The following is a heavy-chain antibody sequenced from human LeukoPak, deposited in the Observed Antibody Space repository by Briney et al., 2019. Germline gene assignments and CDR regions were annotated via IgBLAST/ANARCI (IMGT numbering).Heavy chain of an antibody. CDR1: GGSISSYY. CDR3: ARDVPHLPAAKYYYYGMDV. V-gene: IGHV4-4*07. Sequence: SETLSLTCTVSGGSISSYYWSWIRQPAGKGLEWIGRIYTSGSTNYNPSLKRRVTMSVDTSKNQFSLKLSSVTAADTAVYYCARDVPHLPAAKYYYYGMDVWGQGTTVTVSS. CDR2: IYTSGST. D-gene: IGHD2-2*01. J-gene: IGHJ6*02.